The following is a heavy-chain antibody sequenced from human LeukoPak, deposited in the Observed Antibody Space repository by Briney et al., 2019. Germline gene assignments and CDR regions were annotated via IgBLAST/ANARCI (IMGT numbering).Heavy chain of an antibody. J-gene: IGHJ3*02. CDR1: GGSISSGDYY. CDR2: IYYSGST. D-gene: IGHD2-8*01. Sequence: PSETLSLTCTVSGGSISSGDYYWSWIRQPPGKGLEWIGYIYYSGSTNYNPSLKSRVTISVDTSKNQFSLKLSSVTAADTAVYYCARERVSRADAFDIWGQGTMVTVSS. CDR3: ARERVSRADAFDI. V-gene: IGHV4-61*08.